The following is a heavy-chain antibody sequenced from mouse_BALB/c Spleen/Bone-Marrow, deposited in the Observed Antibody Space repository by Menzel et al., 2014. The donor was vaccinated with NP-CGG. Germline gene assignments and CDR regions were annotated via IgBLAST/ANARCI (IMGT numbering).Heavy chain of an antibody. D-gene: IGHD1-2*01. Sequence: QVQLQQSGPGLVSPSQSLSITCTVSGFSLTYYGVHWVRQPPGKGLEWLGVIWAGGSTNYNSALMSRLSISKDNSKSQVFLKMNSLQTDDTAMYYCARPYYGLYAMDYWGQGTSVTVSS. V-gene: IGHV2-9*02. J-gene: IGHJ4*01. CDR3: ARPYYGLYAMDY. CDR2: IWAGGST. CDR1: GFSLTYYG.